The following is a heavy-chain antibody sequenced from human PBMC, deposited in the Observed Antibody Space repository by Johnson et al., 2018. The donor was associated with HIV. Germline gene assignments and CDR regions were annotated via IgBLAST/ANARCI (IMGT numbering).Heavy chain of an antibody. V-gene: IGHV3-20*04. CDR1: GFTFSNAW. D-gene: IGHD1-14*01. CDR3: AKDDRISS. J-gene: IGHJ3*01. Sequence: VESGGGLVQPGGSLRLSCAASGFTFSNAWMSWVRQAPGKGLEWVSGINWNGGSTGYADSVKGRFTISRDNAKNSLYLQMNSLRPEDTALYYCAKDDRISSWGQGTMVIVSS. CDR2: INWNGGST.